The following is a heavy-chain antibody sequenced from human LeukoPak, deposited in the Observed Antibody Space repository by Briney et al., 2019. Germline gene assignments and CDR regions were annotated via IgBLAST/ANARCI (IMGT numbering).Heavy chain of an antibody. V-gene: IGHV3-48*02. J-gene: IGHJ6*02. CDR1: GFTFSSSS. CDR3: ASEEDV. Sequence: GGSLRLSCAASGFTFSSSSMNWVRPALGKGLEWVSYISSSSSTIYYADSVKGRSTISRDNAKNSLYLQMNRLRDEDTAVYYCASEEDVWGQGTTVAVSS. CDR2: ISSSSSTI.